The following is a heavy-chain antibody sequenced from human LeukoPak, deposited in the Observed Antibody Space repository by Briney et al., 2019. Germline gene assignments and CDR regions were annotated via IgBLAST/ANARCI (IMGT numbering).Heavy chain of an antibody. V-gene: IGHV4-38-2*02. CDR2: MYHSGST. CDR1: GYSISSAYY. Sequence: PSETLSLTCSVSGYSISSAYYWGWIRQPPGQGLEWIGTMYHSGSTNYNPSLKSRVTISVDTSKNQFSLKLSSVTAADTAVYYCARGYYDSSGYEDTPFDYWGQGTLVTVSS. J-gene: IGHJ4*02. D-gene: IGHD3-22*01. CDR3: ARGYYDSSGYEDTPFDY.